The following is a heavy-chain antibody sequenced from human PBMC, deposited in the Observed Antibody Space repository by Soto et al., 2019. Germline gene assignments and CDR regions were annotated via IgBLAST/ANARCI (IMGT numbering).Heavy chain of an antibody. J-gene: IGHJ1*01. CDR1: GFTFSSHE. CDR3: ARGGVY. D-gene: IGHD2-8*01. V-gene: IGHV3-48*03. CDR2: ISGSGSTI. Sequence: GSLRLSCEATGFTFSSHEMNWIRQTPGKRLEWIAKISGSGSTINYADSVKGRFTISRDNVQRTLHLQMDSLRVEDTGVYYCARGGVYWGRGTLVTVSS.